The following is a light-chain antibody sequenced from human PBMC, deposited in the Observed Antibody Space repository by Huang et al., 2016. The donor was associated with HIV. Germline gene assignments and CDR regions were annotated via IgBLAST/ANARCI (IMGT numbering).Light chain of an antibody. V-gene: IGKV2-30*02. J-gene: IGKJ4*01. Sequence: VVLTQSPLYLSVTLGQPASIPCRSSQSLIHSNGNTYLNWFQERPGQSQRRLISQVSRRDSGVPDRFSVSRSGTDFSLKISRVEAEEVGVYYCMQRTHLFTVRGGTSVDIK. CDR2: QVS. CDR3: MQRTHLFT. CDR1: QSLIHSNGNTY.